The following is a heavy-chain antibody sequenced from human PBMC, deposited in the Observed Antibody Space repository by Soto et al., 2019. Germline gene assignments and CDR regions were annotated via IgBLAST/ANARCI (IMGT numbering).Heavy chain of an antibody. CDR3: ARNYYDREWFDP. CDR1: GGSISSGGYS. J-gene: IGHJ5*02. Sequence: QLLESGSGLVKPSQTLSLTCAVSGGSISSGGYSWSWIRQPPGKGLEWIGYIYHSGSTYYNPSLKSRVTISVDRSKNQFSLKLSSVTAADTAVYYCARNYYDREWFDPWGQGTLVTVSS. V-gene: IGHV4-30-2*01. CDR2: IYHSGST. D-gene: IGHD3-22*01.